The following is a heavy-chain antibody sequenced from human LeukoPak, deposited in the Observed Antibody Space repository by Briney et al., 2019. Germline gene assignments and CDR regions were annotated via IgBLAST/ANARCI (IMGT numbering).Heavy chain of an antibody. J-gene: IGHJ4*02. CDR3: ARESGGSYSVFDY. V-gene: IGHV1-2*02. Sequence: ASVKVSCKASGYTFTGYYMHWVRQAPGQGLEWMGWINPNSGGTNYAQKFQGRVTMTRDTSISTAYMELSRLRSDDTAVYYCARESGGSYSVFDYWGQGTLVTVSS. CDR1: GYTFTGYY. D-gene: IGHD1-26*01. CDR2: INPNSGGT.